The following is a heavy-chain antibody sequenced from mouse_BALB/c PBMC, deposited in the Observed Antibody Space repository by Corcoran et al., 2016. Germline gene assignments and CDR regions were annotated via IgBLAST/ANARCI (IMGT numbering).Heavy chain of an antibody. CDR2: INTYTGEP. CDR1: GYTFTNYG. J-gene: IGHJ3*01. Sequence: QIQLVQSGPELKKPGETVKISCKASGYTFTNYGMNWVKQAPGKGLKWMGWINTYTGEPTYADDFKGRFAFSLETSASTAYLQINNLKNEDTATYFCARDSLFAYWGQGTLVTVSA. CDR3: ARDSLFAY. V-gene: IGHV9-3-1*01.